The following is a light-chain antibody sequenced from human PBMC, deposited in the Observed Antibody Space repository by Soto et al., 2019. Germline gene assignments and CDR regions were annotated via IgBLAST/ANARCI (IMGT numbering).Light chain of an antibody. Sequence: QSALTQPPSVSGSPGQSITISCTGTSSDVGAYNYVSWYQQHPGKAPKLMIYDVSNRPSGVSNRFSGSKSGNTASLTISGLQAEDEAEYYCSSFTTRTTSVFGGGTQLTVL. CDR3: SSFTTRTTSV. V-gene: IGLV2-14*01. J-gene: IGLJ2*01. CDR2: DVS. CDR1: SSDVGAYNY.